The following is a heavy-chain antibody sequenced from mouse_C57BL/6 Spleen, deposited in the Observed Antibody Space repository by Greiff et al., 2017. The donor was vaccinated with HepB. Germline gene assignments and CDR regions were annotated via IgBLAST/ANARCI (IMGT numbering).Heavy chain of an antibody. CDR2: IHPNSGST. D-gene: IGHD2-4*01. Sequence: QVQLQQPGAELVKPGASVKLSCKASGYTFTSYWMHWVKQRPGQGLEWIGMIHPNSGSTNYNEKFKSKATLTVDKSSSTAYMQLSSLTSEDSAVYYCARYGNDYDYYYAMDYWGQGTSVTVSS. V-gene: IGHV1-64*01. CDR1: GYTFTSYW. J-gene: IGHJ4*01. CDR3: ARYGNDYDYYYAMDY.